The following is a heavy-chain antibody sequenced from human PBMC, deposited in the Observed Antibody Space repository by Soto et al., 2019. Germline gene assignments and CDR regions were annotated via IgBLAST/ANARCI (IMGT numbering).Heavy chain of an antibody. V-gene: IGHV1-69*13. Sequence: SVKVSCKASGGTFSSYAISWVRQAPGQGLEWMGGIIPIFGTANYAQKFQGRVTITADESTSTAYMELSSLRSEDTAVYYCARHGDGAHYYYGMDVWGQGTTVTVSS. CDR3: ARHGDGAHYYYGMDV. D-gene: IGHD7-27*01. J-gene: IGHJ6*02. CDR2: IIPIFGTA. CDR1: GGTFSSYA.